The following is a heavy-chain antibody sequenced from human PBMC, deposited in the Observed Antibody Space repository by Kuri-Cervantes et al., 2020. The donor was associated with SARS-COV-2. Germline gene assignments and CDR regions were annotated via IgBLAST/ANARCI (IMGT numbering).Heavy chain of an antibody. CDR2: IYYSGST. J-gene: IGHJ3*02. CDR3: ARYRAFGAWADAFDI. CDR1: GGSISSSSYY. V-gene: IGHV4-39*01. Sequence: SETLSLTCTVSGGSISSSSYYWGWIRQPPGKGLEWIGGIYYSGSTYYNPSLKSRVTISVDTSKNQFSLKLSSVTAADTAVYYCARYRAFGAWADAFDIWGQGTMVTVSS. D-gene: IGHD3-10*01.